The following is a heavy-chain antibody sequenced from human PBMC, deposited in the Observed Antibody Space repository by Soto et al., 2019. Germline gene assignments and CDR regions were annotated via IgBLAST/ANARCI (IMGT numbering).Heavy chain of an antibody. CDR1: GFTVDDYA. J-gene: IGHJ4*02. V-gene: IGHV3-9*01. Sequence: GGSLSLSCAASGFTVDDYAMHWVRQTPGKGLEWVSGISANGDNVDYADSIKGRFTISRDNAKNSPFLQMNSLRPEDTALYYCAKDMKWGGMTTIHYFDSWGQGT. D-gene: IGHD4-17*01. CDR2: ISANGDNV. CDR3: AKDMKWGGMTTIHYFDS.